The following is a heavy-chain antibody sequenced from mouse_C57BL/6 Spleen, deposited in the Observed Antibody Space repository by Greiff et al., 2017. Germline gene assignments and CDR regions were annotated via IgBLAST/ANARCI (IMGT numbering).Heavy chain of an antibody. CDR3: ARDQTGIDY. D-gene: IGHD4-1*01. V-gene: IGHV3-6*01. Sequence: EVQRVESGPGLVKPSQSLSLTCSVTGYSITSGYYWNWIRQFPGNKLEWMGYISYDGSNNYNPSLKNRISITRDTSKNQFFLKLNSVTTEDTATYYCARDQTGIDYWGQGTTLTVSS. J-gene: IGHJ2*01. CDR2: ISYDGSN. CDR1: GYSITSGYY.